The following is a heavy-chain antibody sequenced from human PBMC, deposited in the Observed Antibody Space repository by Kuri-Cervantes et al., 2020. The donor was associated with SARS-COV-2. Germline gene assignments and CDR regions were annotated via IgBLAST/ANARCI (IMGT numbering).Heavy chain of an antibody. Sequence: GGSLRLSCAASGFTFSSYGMHWVRQAPGKGLEWVAFIRYDGSNKYYADSMKGRFTISRDNSKNTLYLQMNSLRAEDTAVYYCAKTPIVVVIAITYYFDYWGQGTLVTVSS. J-gene: IGHJ4*02. CDR3: AKTPIVVVIAITYYFDY. V-gene: IGHV3-30*02. D-gene: IGHD2-21*01. CDR2: IRYDGSNK. CDR1: GFTFSSYG.